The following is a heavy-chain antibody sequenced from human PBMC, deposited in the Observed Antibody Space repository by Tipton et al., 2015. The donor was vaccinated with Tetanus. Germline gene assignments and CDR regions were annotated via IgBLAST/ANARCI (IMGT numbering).Heavy chain of an antibody. V-gene: IGHV1-18*01. CDR2: ISVYNGNT. CDR3: ARVPTNPLAVDRPTDY. J-gene: IGHJ4*02. Sequence: QVQLVQSGAEVRKPGASVKVSCKASGYTFNTFGISWVRQAPGQGLEWIGWISVYNGNTNYGQNVQGRVTMTTDTPANTAYMELRSLRSDDTAVYYCARVPTNPLAVDRPTDYWGQGTLVTVSS. CDR1: GYTFNTFG. D-gene: IGHD6-19*01.